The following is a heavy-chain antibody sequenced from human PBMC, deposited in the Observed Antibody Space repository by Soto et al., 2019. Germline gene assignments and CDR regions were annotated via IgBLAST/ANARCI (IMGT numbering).Heavy chain of an antibody. CDR1: GGTFSSYA. CDR3: ARVERRIAPTYYYYGMDV. D-gene: IGHD6-25*01. Sequence: ASVKVSCKASGGTFSSYAISWVRQAPGQGLEWMGWISAYNGNTNYAQKLQGRVTMTTDTSTSTAYMELRSLRSDDTAVYYCARVERRIAPTYYYYGMDVWGQGTTVTVSS. CDR2: ISAYNGNT. V-gene: IGHV1-18*01. J-gene: IGHJ6*02.